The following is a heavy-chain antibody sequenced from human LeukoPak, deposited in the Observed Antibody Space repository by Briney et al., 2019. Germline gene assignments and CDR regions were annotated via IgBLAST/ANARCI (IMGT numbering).Heavy chain of an antibody. CDR1: GYTFTGYY. CDR2: INPNSGGT. CDR3: ARDRYFRYYDSSGYMEVSGYSDY. Sequence: GASVKVSCKASGYTFTGYYMHWVRQAPGQGLEWMGWINPNSGGTNYAQKFRGRVTMTRDTSISTAYMELSRLRSDDTAVYYCARDRYFRYYDSSGYMEVSGYSDYWGQGTLVTVSS. V-gene: IGHV1-2*02. J-gene: IGHJ4*02. D-gene: IGHD3-22*01.